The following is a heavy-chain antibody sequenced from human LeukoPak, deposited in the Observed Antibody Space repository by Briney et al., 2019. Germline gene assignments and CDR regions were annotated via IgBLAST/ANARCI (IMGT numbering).Heavy chain of an antibody. Sequence: SETLSLTCYVSGDSISSSYFWGWIRQPPGTGLEWIGNISHSENTFYNPSLKSRVTISVDTSKNHFSLNLSAVTAADTAVYYCARPSPYGTTWAGAFDIWGQGTMVTVSS. CDR3: ARPSPYGTTWAGAFDI. V-gene: IGHV4-38-2*01. J-gene: IGHJ3*02. D-gene: IGHD1-14*01. CDR2: ISHSENT. CDR1: GDSISSSYF.